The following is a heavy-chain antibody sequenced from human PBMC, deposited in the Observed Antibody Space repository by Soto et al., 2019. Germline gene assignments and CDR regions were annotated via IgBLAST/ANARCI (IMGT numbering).Heavy chain of an antibody. Sequence: PGGSLRLSCAASGFTFSSSAVSWVRQAPGKGLEWVSAISGSGGSTYYADSVKGRFTISRDNSKNTLYLQMNSRRAEDTAVYYCAKDVSSGWKPALFDYWGQGTLVTVSS. CDR1: GFTFSSSA. D-gene: IGHD6-19*01. J-gene: IGHJ4*02. CDR2: ISGSGGST. V-gene: IGHV3-23*01. CDR3: AKDVSSGWKPALFDY.